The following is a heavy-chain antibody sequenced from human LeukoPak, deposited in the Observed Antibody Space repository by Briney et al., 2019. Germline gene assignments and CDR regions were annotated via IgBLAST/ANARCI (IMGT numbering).Heavy chain of an antibody. V-gene: IGHV4-4*07. CDR1: GYSISSSYY. CDR2: IYTSGST. D-gene: IGHD3-9*01. J-gene: IGHJ4*02. CDR3: ARELRLNILTGYYDY. Sequence: SETLSLTCTVSGYSISSSYYWSWIRQPAGKGLEWIGRIYTSGSTNYNPSLKSRVTMSVDTSKNQFSLKLSSVTAADTAVYYCARELRLNILTGYYDYWGQGTLVTVSS.